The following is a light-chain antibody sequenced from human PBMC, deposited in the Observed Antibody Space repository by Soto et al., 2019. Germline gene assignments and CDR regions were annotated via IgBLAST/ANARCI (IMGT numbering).Light chain of an antibody. CDR1: RTVSNR. Sequence: EIVLTQSPGTLSLSPGERATLSCRASRTVSNRLAWYQHRPGQAPRLLIYGASTRAIGVPARFSGSGSGTEFTLTISSLQSEDFAVYYCQQYNDRPRTFGQGTKVDI. CDR3: QQYNDRPRT. J-gene: IGKJ1*01. CDR2: GAS. V-gene: IGKV3-15*01.